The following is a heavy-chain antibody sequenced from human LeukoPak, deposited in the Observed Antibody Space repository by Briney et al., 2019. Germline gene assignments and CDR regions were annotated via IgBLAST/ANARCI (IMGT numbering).Heavy chain of an antibody. CDR1: GFTFSGSA. V-gene: IGHV3-73*01. D-gene: IGHD3-22*01. J-gene: IGHJ6*02. CDR2: IRSKANSYAT. CDR3: TSPTYYYDSSGSNYYYYGMDV. Sequence: GGSLKLSCAASGFTFSGSAMHWVRQASGKGLEWVGRIRSKANSYATAYAASVKGRFTISRDDSKNTAYLQMNSLKTEDTAVYYCTSPTYYYDSSGSNYYYYGMDVWGQGTTVTVSS.